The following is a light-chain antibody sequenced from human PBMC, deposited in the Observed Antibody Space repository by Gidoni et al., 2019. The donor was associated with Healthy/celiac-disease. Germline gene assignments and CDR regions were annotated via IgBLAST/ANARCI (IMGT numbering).Light chain of an antibody. CDR1: QSISSY. J-gene: IGKJ1*01. V-gene: IGKV1-39*01. Sequence: DIQLTQSPSSLSASVGDRVTITCRASQSISSYLNWYQQKPGKAPKLLIYAASSLQSGVPSRFSGSGSGTDFTLTISSLQHEDFATYYCQQSYSTPRFGQGTKVXIK. CDR2: AAS. CDR3: QQSYSTPR.